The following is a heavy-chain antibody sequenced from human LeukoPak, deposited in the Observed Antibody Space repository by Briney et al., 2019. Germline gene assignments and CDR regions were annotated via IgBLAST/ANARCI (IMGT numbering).Heavy chain of an antibody. CDR2: ISYDGRNK. D-gene: IGHD3-22*01. CDR1: GFTFSNYG. CDR3: AKDRDSSGYYRHDY. Sequence: PGRSLRLSCAASGFTFSNYGMHWVRQAPGKGLEWVAVISYDGRNKYYADSVKGRFTISRDNSKNTLYLQMNSLRAEDTAVYYCAKDRDSSGYYRHDYWGQGTLVTVSS. J-gene: IGHJ4*02. V-gene: IGHV3-30*18.